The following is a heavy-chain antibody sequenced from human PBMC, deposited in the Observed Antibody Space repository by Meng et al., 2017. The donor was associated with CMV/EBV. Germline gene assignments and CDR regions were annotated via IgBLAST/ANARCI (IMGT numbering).Heavy chain of an antibody. CDR1: GFTFSSYG. CDR2: IRYDGSNK. CDR3: AKREGQGAYDFWSGYSNLYYYYDMDV. J-gene: IGHJ6*02. D-gene: IGHD3-3*01. V-gene: IGHV3-30*02. Sequence: GESLKISCAASGFTFSSYGMHWVCQAPGKGLEWVAFIRYDGSNKYYADSVKGRFTISRDNSKNTLYLQMNSLRAEDTAVYYCAKREGQGAYDFWSGYSNLYYYYDMDVWGQGTTVTVSS.